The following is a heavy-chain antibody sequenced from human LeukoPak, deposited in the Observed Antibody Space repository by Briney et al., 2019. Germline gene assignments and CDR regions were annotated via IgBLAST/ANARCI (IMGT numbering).Heavy chain of an antibody. CDR3: ASLYYYDSSSYYPHFDY. CDR2: ISSSSSYI. D-gene: IGHD3-22*01. V-gene: IGHV3-21*01. Sequence: GGSLRLSCAASGFTFSSYSMNWVRQAPGKGLEWVSSISSSSSYIYYADSVKGRFTISRDNAKNSLYLQMNSLRAEDTAVYYCASLYYYDSSSYYPHFDYWGQGALVTVSS. CDR1: GFTFSSYS. J-gene: IGHJ4*02.